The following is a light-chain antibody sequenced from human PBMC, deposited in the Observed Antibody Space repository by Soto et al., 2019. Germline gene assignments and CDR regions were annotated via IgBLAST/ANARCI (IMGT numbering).Light chain of an antibody. CDR1: NSDIGGYNY. CDR3: TSYTSITILV. J-gene: IGLJ2*01. CDR2: GVT. V-gene: IGLV2-14*01. Sequence: QSVLTQPASVSGSPGQSITISCTGTNSDIGGYNYVSWYQHLPGKAPKLLIYGVTNRPSGVSSRFSGSKSGNTASLTISGLQAEDEADYYCTSYTSITILVFGGGTKVTVL.